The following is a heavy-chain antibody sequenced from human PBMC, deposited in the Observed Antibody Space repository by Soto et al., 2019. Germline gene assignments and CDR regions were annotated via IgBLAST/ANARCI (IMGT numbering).Heavy chain of an antibody. Sequence: QVQLVQSGAEVKKSGASVKVSCKASGYTFTSHDINWVRQATGQGLEWMGWMNPNSGNTGYAQKFQGRVTMARNTSISTAYMELSSLRSEDTAVYYCARWDYGYYARFDYWGQGTLVTVSS. CDR1: GYTFTSHD. CDR3: ARWDYGYYARFDY. CDR2: MNPNSGNT. J-gene: IGHJ4*02. D-gene: IGHD4-17*01. V-gene: IGHV1-8*01.